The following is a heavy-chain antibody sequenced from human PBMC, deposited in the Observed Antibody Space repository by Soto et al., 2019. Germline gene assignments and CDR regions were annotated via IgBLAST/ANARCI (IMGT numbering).Heavy chain of an antibody. Sequence: GGSLRLSCAASGFTFSSYAIHWVRQAPGKGLEYVSAISSNGGSTYYADSVKGRFTISRDNSKNTLYLQMGSLRAEDMAVYYCARESSGWSNWYFDLWGRGTLVTVSS. J-gene: IGHJ2*01. V-gene: IGHV3-64*02. CDR2: ISSNGGST. CDR3: ARESSGWSNWYFDL. D-gene: IGHD6-19*01. CDR1: GFTFSSYA.